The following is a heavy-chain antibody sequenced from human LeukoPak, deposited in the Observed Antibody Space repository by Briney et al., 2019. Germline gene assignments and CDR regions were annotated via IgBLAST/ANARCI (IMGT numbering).Heavy chain of an antibody. CDR2: INHSGST. J-gene: IGHJ4*02. CDR3: ARGGHYGSGRYQK. D-gene: IGHD3-10*01. CDR1: GGSISSYY. Sequence: KPSETLSLTCTVSGGSISSYYWSWIRQPPGKGLEWIGEINHSGSTNYNPSLKSRVTISVDTSKNQFSLKLTSVTAADTAVYYCARGGHYGSGRYQKWGQGTLVTVSS. V-gene: IGHV4-34*01.